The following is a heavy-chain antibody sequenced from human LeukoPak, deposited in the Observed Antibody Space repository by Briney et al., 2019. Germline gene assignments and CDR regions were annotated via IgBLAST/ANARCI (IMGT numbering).Heavy chain of an antibody. CDR2: INHSGST. J-gene: IGHJ6*02. Sequence: SETLSLTCAVYGGSFSGYYWSWIRQPPGKGLEWIGEINHSGSTNYNPSLESRVTISVDTSKNQFSLKLSSVTAADTAVYYCARSVVPAAIRLHGMDVWGQGTTVTVSS. V-gene: IGHV4-34*01. CDR1: GGSFSGYY. CDR3: ARSVVPAAIRLHGMDV. D-gene: IGHD2-2*02.